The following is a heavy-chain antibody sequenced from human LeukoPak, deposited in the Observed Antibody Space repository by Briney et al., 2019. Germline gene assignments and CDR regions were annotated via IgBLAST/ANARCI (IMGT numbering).Heavy chain of an antibody. CDR1: GYTLTELS. D-gene: IGHD2-15*01. Sequence: ASVNVSCKVFGYTLTELSMHWVRQPPGKGLERVGGFDPEDGETIYAQKFQGRVSMTEDTSADTPYMELSSLRSEDTAVYYCVTDPVGYCSSDSCYSVDYWGQGTLVTVSS. V-gene: IGHV1-24*01. CDR3: VTDPVGYCSSDSCYSVDY. CDR2: FDPEDGET. J-gene: IGHJ4*02.